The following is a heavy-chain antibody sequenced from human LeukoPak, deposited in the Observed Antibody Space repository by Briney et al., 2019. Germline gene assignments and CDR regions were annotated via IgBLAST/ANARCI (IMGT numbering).Heavy chain of an antibody. D-gene: IGHD4-23*01. V-gene: IGHV3-7*01. CDR1: GFTFSTYW. CDR3: ARDQISRWMGAFDI. Sequence: GGSLRLSCAASGFTFSTYWMTWVRQAPGKGLKWVANIKQDGSEKYYVDSVKGRFTISRDNAKNSLYLQMNSLRVEDTAVYYCARDQISRWMGAFDIWGQGTMVTVSS. CDR2: IKQDGSEK. J-gene: IGHJ3*02.